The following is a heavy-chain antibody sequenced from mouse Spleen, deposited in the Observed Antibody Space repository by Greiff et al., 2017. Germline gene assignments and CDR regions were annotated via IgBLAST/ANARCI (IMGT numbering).Heavy chain of an antibody. J-gene: IGHJ2*01. Sequence: EVKLVESGGGLVKPGGSLKLSCAASGFTFSDYGMHWVRQAPEKGLEWVAYISSGSSTIYYADTVKGRFTISRDNTKNTLFLQMTSLRSEDTAMYYCARPYDYDPYYFDYWGQGTTLTVSS. V-gene: IGHV5-17*01. CDR3: ARPYDYDPYYFDY. CDR2: ISSGSSTI. CDR1: GFTFSDYG. D-gene: IGHD2-4*01.